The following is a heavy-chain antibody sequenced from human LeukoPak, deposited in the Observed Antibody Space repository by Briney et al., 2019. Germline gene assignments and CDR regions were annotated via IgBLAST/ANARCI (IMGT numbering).Heavy chain of an antibody. CDR2: IYYSGST. J-gene: IGHJ4*02. Sequence: KPSETLSLTCTVSGGSISSYYWGWIRQPPGKGLEWIGYIYYSGSTNYNPSLKSRVTISVDTSKNQFSLKLSSVTAADTAVYYCARGKRIQLWWNFDYWGQGTLVTVSS. CDR1: GGSISSYY. D-gene: IGHD5-18*01. V-gene: IGHV4-59*12. CDR3: ARGKRIQLWWNFDY.